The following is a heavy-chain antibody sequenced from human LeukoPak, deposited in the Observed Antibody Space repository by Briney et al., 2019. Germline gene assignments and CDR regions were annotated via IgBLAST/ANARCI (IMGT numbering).Heavy chain of an antibody. V-gene: IGHV1-2*02. CDR2: INPNSGGT. Sequence: ASVKVSCKTSGYSFTDYYMHWVRQAPGQGLEWMGWINPNSGGTSSAQKFQGRVTMTGDTSITTVYMEVRWLTSDDTAVYYCARADRLHGGPYLIGPWGQGTLVTVSS. J-gene: IGHJ5*02. CDR3: ARADRLHGGPYLIGP. CDR1: GYSFTDYY. D-gene: IGHD2-21*01.